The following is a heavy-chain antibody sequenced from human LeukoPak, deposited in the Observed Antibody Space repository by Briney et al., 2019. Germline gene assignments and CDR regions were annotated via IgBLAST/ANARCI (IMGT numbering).Heavy chain of an antibody. CDR2: ISYDGSNK. D-gene: IGHD4-17*01. CDR1: GLTFNSYG. V-gene: IGHV3-30*18. CDR3: AKGSGDYTGFDYFDH. Sequence: GGSLRLSCAASGLTFNSYGMHWVRQAPGKGLEWVAVISYDGSNKYYADSVKGRFTISRDNPKNTQYLLMNSLRIEDTAVYYCAKGSGDYTGFDYFDHWGQGTLVTVSS. J-gene: IGHJ4*02.